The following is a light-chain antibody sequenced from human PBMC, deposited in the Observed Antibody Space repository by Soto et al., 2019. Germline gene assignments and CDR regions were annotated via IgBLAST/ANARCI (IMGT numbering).Light chain of an antibody. Sequence: QSALTQPPSASGSPGQSVTISCTGNSNDVGHSSFISWYQQHPGKGPKLIIYEVSKRPSGVPDRFSGSKSGTTASLSVSGLQDEDEADYFCHAQADNGKHVFGTGTKVTVL. V-gene: IGLV2-8*01. J-gene: IGLJ1*01. CDR3: HAQADNGKHV. CDR1: SNDVGHSSF. CDR2: EVS.